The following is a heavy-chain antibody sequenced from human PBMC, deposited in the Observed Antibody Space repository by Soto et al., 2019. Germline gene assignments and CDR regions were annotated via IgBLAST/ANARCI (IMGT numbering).Heavy chain of an antibody. J-gene: IGHJ4*02. CDR2: IYYSGST. CDR3: ARATVTAYSDY. CDR1: GGSISSGDYY. D-gene: IGHD4-17*01. V-gene: IGHV4-30-4*01. Sequence: SETLSLTCTVSGGSISSGDYYWSWIRQPPGKGLEWIGYIYYSGSTYYNPSLKSRVTISVDTSKNQFSLKLSSVTAADTAVYYCARATVTAYSDYWGQGTLVTVSS.